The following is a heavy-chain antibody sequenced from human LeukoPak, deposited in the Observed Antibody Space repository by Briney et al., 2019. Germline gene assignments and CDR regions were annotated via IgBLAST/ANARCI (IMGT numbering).Heavy chain of an antibody. CDR3: AREGRDSSGYYGAFDI. V-gene: IGHV3-66*01. J-gene: IGHJ3*02. D-gene: IGHD3-22*01. CDR2: IYSGGST. CDR1: GFTVSSNY. Sequence: PGGSLRLSCAASGFTVSSNYMSWVRQAPGKGLEWVSVIYSGGSTYYADSVKGRFTISRDNSKNTLYLQMNSLRAGDTAVYYCAREGRDSSGYYGAFDIWGQGTMVTVSS.